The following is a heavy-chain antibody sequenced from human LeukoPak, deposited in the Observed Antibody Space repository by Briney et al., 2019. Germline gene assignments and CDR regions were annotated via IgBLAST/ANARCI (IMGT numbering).Heavy chain of an antibody. CDR3: ARPRDSSGYWSY. Sequence: AETLSLPCSLSIPPTDISHGRCTRHPPGKGLEWIGNTYYGGSTYYTPSLKSRVTISVDTSKNQFSLKLSSVTAADTAVYYCARPRDSSGYWSYWGQGTLVTVSS. CDR2: TYYGGST. CDR1: IPPTDISH. J-gene: IGHJ4*02. D-gene: IGHD3-22*01. V-gene: IGHV4-59*08.